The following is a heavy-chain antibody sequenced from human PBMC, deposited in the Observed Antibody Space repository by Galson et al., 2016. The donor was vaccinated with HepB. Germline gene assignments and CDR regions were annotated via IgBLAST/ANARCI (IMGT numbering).Heavy chain of an antibody. J-gene: IGHJ4*02. CDR3: VHRFGCRDYEY. V-gene: IGHV2-5*02. D-gene: IGHD3-10*01. CDR1: GFSLSTSAMA. Sequence: PPLVKPTQTLTLTCTFSGFSLSTSAMAVGWIRQPPGKALEWLALIYWDNDQRYSPSLERRLSISKDTSRNQVVLTMTIMDPVDTATYYCVHRFGCRDYEYWGQGILVTVSS. CDR2: IYWDNDQ.